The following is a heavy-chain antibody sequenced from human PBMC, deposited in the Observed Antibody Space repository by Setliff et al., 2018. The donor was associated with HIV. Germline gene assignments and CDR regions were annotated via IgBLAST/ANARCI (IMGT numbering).Heavy chain of an antibody. Sequence: SETLSLTCTVSGGSISSGSYYWGWIRQPPGRGLEWIGSIYYGGSTYSNPSLKSRLTISVDTSKNQFSLKLSSVTAADTAVYYCARLDVDIAMAPDYWGQGMLVTVSS. V-gene: IGHV4-39*07. CDR3: ARLDVDIAMAPDY. D-gene: IGHD5-18*01. J-gene: IGHJ4*02. CDR2: IYYGGST. CDR1: GGSISSGSYY.